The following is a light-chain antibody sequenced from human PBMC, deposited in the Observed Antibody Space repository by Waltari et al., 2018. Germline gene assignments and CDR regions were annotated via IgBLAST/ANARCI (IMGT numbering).Light chain of an antibody. J-gene: IGKJ1*01. CDR2: AAS. V-gene: IGKV1-33*01. CDR1: QDISSY. CDR3: QQYADLPWT. Sequence: DIQMTQSPSSLSASVGDRVTITSQASQDISSYLNWYQQKPGKAPKLLMSAASNVEAGVPSRFSGSRSGTDFTFTITSLQSEDIATYYCQQYADLPWTFGQGTKVEIK.